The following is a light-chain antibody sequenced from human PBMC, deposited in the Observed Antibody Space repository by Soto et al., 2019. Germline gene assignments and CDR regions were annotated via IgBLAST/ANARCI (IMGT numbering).Light chain of an antibody. J-gene: IGKJ2*01. CDR3: QQCNSYPYT. CDR1: QSISGW. Sequence: DIHMPQSPSTLSASVGDRVTITCRASQSISGWLAWYQQKPGKAPKLLIYKASSLESAVPSRFSGSGSGTEFTLTISSLQPDYFATYYCQQCNSYPYTFGQGTKLEIK. V-gene: IGKV1-5*03. CDR2: KAS.